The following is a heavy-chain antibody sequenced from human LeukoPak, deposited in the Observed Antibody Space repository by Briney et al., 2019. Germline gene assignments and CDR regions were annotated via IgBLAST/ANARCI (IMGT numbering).Heavy chain of an antibody. V-gene: IGHV3-33*01. D-gene: IGHD6-13*01. Sequence: GRSLRLSCAASGFTFSSYGMHWVRQAPGKGLEWVAVIWYDGSNKYYADSVKGRFTISRDNSKNTLYLQMNSLIAEDTAVYYCAREYPAAGIDYWGQGTLVTVSS. CDR3: AREYPAAGIDY. CDR1: GFTFSSYG. J-gene: IGHJ4*02. CDR2: IWYDGSNK.